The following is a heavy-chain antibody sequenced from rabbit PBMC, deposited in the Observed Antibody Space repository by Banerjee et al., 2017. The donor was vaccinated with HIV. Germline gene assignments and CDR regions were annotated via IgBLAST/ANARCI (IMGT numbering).Heavy chain of an antibody. CDR1: GLDFSSSYH. Sequence: QSLEESGGDLVKPGASLTLTCTASGLDFSSSYHVCWVRQAPGKGLEWIACIYAGDGSKYYASWAKGRFTISKTSSTTVFLQMTSLTAADTATYFCARDRAGDAGYGYALTLWGPGTLVTVS. J-gene: IGHJ4*01. V-gene: IGHV1S40*01. CDR2: IYAGDGSK. D-gene: IGHD6-1*01. CDR3: ARDRAGDAGYGYALTL.